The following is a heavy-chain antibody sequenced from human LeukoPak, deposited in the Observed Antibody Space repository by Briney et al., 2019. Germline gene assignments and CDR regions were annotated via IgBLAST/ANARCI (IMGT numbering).Heavy chain of an antibody. J-gene: IGHJ5*02. CDR1: AVSISSSSYC. D-gene: IGHD3-10*01. Sequence: PSETLSPTCTVSAVSISSSSYCWGWLRQPPGKGLEWIGSIYYSGSTYYNPSLKSRVTISVATSKNQFSLKLSSVTAADTAVYYCASPYYGSGSYRAAPWGQGTPVTVSS. CDR3: ASPYYGSGSYRAAP. CDR2: IYYSGST. V-gene: IGHV4-39*01.